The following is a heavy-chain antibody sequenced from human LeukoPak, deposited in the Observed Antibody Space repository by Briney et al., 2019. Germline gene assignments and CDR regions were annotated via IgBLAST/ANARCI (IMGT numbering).Heavy chain of an antibody. CDR1: GGSISSYY. V-gene: IGHV4-59*01. J-gene: IGHJ3*02. CDR2: IYYSGST. CDR3: ARSTSVLLWWSAFDI. D-gene: IGHD3-10*01. Sequence: SETLSLTCTVSGGSISSYYWSWIRQPPGKGLERIGYIYYSGSTNYNPSLKSRVTISVDTSKNQFSLKLSSVTAADTAVYYCARSTSVLLWWSAFDIWGQGTMVTVSS.